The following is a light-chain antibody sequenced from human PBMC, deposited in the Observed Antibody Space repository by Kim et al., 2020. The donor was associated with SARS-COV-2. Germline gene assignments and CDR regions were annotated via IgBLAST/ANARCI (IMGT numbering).Light chain of an antibody. J-gene: IGKJ4*01. CDR1: QSVSSNY. CDR2: ATS. CDR3: QQYVTSLT. V-gene: IGKV3-20*01. Sequence: CSPGESVTLSCRASQSVSSNYLAWYQQKPGQAPRLLIYATSNRATGIPDRFSGSGSGTDFTLTISRLEPEDFAVYYCQQYVTSLTFGGGTKVDIK.